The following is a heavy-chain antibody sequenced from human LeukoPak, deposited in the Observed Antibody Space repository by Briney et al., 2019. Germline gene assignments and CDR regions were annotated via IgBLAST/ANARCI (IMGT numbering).Heavy chain of an antibody. CDR1: GFTFSSYG. D-gene: IGHD2-15*01. CDR2: IMEDGSEK. CDR3: ARDLMGGSAI. V-gene: IGHV3-7*01. Sequence: PGGSQRLSCAASGFTFSSYGMSWVRQAPGKGLEWVASIMEDGSEKYYVDSVKGRFTISRDNAKNSLYLQMNSLRAEDTAVYYCARDLMGGSAIWGQGTMVTVSS. J-gene: IGHJ3*02.